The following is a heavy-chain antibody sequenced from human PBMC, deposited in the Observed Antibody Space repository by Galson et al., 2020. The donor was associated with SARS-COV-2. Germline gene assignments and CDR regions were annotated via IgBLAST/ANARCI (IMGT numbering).Heavy chain of an antibody. V-gene: IGHV3-48*03. Sequence: GSLRLSCAASGFTFSSYEMNWVRQAPGKGLEWVSYISGSDYTIYYADSVKGRFTISRDNAKNSLYLQMNSLRAEDTAVYYCARGATSSGWYLPDAFDIWGQGTMVTVSS. CDR3: ARGATSSGWYLPDAFDI. J-gene: IGHJ3*02. CDR2: ISGSDYTI. D-gene: IGHD6-19*01. CDR1: GFTFSSYE.